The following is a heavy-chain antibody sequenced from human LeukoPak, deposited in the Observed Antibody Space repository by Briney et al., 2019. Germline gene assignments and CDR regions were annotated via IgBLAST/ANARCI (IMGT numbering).Heavy chain of an antibody. CDR1: GGSTNTYC. D-gene: IGHD5-12*01. J-gene: IGHJ4*02. Sequence: SETLSLTCTVSGGSTNTYCWSWIRQPAEKGLEWIGRIYPSGSTYYNPSLKRRVNISIEKYKNQFSLGLTSVTAADTAVYYCARDRSGYSEYYFDYWGQGSLATVSS. CDR2: IYPSGST. CDR3: ARDRSGYSEYYFDY. V-gene: IGHV4-4*07.